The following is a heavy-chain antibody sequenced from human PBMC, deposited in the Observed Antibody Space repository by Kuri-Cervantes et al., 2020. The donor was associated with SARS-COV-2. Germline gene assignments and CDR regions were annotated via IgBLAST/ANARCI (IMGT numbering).Heavy chain of an antibody. D-gene: IGHD4-11*01. Sequence: SGPTLVNPTQTLTLTCTFSGFSLRNSGVGVGWFRQPPGKALEWLARVDWNDDKYYSTSLKTRLTISKDNSTNQVVLTMTNVDPVDTATYYCARIQAATVIADYWGQGTLVTVSS. CDR1: GFSLRNSGVG. CDR3: ARIQAATVIADY. J-gene: IGHJ4*02. V-gene: IGHV2-70*11. CDR2: VDWNDDK.